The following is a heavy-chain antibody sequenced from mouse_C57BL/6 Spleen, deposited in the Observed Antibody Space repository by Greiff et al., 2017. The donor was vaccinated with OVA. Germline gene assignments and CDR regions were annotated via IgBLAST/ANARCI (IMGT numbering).Heavy chain of an antibody. J-gene: IGHJ4*01. CDR3: ARGGRAMDY. CDR2: ISYDGSN. V-gene: IGHV3-6*01. CDR1: GYSITSGHY. D-gene: IGHD3-3*01. Sequence: EVKLMESGPGLVKPSQSLSLTCSVTGYSITSGHYWNWIRQPPGNKLEWMGYISYDGSNNYNPSLKNRISITRDTSKNQFFLKLNSVTTEDTATYYCARGGRAMDYWGQGTSVTVSS.